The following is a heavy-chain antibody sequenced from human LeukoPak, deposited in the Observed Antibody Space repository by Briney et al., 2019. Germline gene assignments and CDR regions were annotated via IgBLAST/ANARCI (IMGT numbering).Heavy chain of an antibody. CDR3: AREGLAEGGAFDI. J-gene: IGHJ3*02. Sequence: GGSLRLSCAASGITVSSNYMSWVRQAPGKGLEWVSVIYSGGSTYYADSVKGRFTISRDNSKYTLYLQMNRLRAEDTAVYYCAREGLAEGGAFDIWGQGTMVTVSS. CDR1: GITVSSNY. V-gene: IGHV3-66*01. D-gene: IGHD1-26*01. CDR2: IYSGGST.